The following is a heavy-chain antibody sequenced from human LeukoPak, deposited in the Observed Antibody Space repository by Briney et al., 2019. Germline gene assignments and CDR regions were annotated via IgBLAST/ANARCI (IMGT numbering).Heavy chain of an antibody. CDR2: INHSGST. CDR3: ARSPERVAYDY. D-gene: IGHD5-12*01. J-gene: IGHJ4*02. Sequence: SETLSLACAVYGGSFSGYYWSWIRQPPGKGLEWIGEINHSGSTNYNPSLKSRVTISVETSKNQFSLKLSSVTAADTAVYYCARSPERVAYDYWGQGTLVTVSS. V-gene: IGHV4-34*01. CDR1: GGSFSGYY.